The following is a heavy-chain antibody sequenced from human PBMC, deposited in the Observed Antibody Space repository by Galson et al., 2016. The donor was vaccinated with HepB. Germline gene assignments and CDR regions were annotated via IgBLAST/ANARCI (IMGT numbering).Heavy chain of an antibody. V-gene: IGHV4-4*02. Sequence: ETLSLTCVVSGDSIGRSNWWTWVRPPPGKGLEWIGEIYHVRATNYNPSLTSRVTISVDNSKNHLSLNLTSVTAADTAVYYCAREGPTPEPSAIGFWGQGILVTVSS. CDR2: IYHVRAT. J-gene: IGHJ1*01. CDR1: GDSIGRSNW. D-gene: IGHD2-2*01. CDR3: AREGPTPEPSAIGF.